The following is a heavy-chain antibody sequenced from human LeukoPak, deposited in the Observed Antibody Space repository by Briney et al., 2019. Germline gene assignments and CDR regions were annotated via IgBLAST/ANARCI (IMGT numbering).Heavy chain of an antibody. D-gene: IGHD1-14*01. CDR2: INHSGST. Sequence: SETLSLTCAVYGGSFSGYYWSWIRQPPGKGLEWIGEINHSGSTNYNPSLKSRVTISVDTSKNQFSLKLSSVTAADTAVYYCARLIRTPGTYYFDYWGQGTLVTVSS. J-gene: IGHJ4*02. CDR1: GGSFSGYY. V-gene: IGHV4-34*01. CDR3: ARLIRTPGTYYFDY.